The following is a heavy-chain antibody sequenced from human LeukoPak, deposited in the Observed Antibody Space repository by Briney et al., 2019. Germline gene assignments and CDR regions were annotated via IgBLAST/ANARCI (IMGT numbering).Heavy chain of an antibody. D-gene: IGHD2-2*01. CDR2: ISYDGSNK. Sequence: PGGSLRLSCAASGFTFSSYAMSWVRQAPGKGLEWVAVISYDGSNKYYADSVKGRFTISRDNSKNTLYLQMNSLRAEDTAVYYCAREGQAAVPAAPEDYWGQGTLVTVSS. V-gene: IGHV3-30*04. CDR1: GFTFSSYA. CDR3: AREGQAAVPAAPEDY. J-gene: IGHJ4*02.